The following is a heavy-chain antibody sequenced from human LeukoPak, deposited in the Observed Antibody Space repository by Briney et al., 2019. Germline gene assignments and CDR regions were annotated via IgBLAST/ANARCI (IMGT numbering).Heavy chain of an antibody. CDR3: AHGSMYQLDY. J-gene: IGHJ4*02. Sequence: GGSLRLSCAASGFSFSSYAMSWVRQAPGKGLEWVSGIIGGAGGTYYADSVKGRFTISRDNAKNTLYLQMNSLRAEDTAVYYCAHGSMYQLDYWGQGTLVTVSS. CDR1: GFSFSSYA. CDR2: IIGGAGGT. V-gene: IGHV3-23*01. D-gene: IGHD2-2*01.